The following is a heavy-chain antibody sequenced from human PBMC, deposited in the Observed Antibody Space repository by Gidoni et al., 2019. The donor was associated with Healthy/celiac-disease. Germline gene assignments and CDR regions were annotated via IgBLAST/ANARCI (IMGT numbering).Heavy chain of an antibody. Sequence: QVQLQQWGAGLLKPSETLSLTCAVYGGSFSGYYWSWIRQPPGKGLGWIGEINHSGSTNYNPSLKSRVTISVDTSKNQFSLKLSSVTAADTAVYYCARLVNPYWYFDLWGRGTLVTVSS. CDR3: ARLVNPYWYFDL. V-gene: IGHV4-34*01. CDR2: INHSGST. J-gene: IGHJ2*01. CDR1: GGSFSGYY.